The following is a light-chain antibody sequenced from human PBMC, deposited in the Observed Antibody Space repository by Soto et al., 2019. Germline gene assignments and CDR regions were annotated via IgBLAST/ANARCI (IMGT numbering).Light chain of an antibody. CDR2: ANT. CDR3: QSYDSSLNGGV. Sequence: QSVLTQPPSVSGAPGQRVTISCTGSSSNIGAGYDVHWYQQLPGTAPKLLIYANTNRPSGVPDRFSGSKSGTSASLAITGLQTEDEADYYCQSYDSSLNGGVFGGGTQLTVL. CDR1: SSNIGAGYD. J-gene: IGLJ2*01. V-gene: IGLV1-40*01.